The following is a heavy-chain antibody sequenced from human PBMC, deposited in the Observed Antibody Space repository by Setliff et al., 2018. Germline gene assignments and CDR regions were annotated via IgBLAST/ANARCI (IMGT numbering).Heavy chain of an antibody. J-gene: IGHJ4*02. D-gene: IGHD3-3*01. CDR1: GFTFSSYW. CDR3: ARGPPYYDFWSAYFPGY. Sequence: GGSLRLSCAASGFTFSSYWMSWVRQAPGKGLEWVANIKQDGSEKYSLDSVKGRFTISRDNAKNSLYLQLNSLTAEDTAVYYCARGPPYYDFWSAYFPGYWGQGTLVTVSS. V-gene: IGHV3-7*01. CDR2: IKQDGSEK.